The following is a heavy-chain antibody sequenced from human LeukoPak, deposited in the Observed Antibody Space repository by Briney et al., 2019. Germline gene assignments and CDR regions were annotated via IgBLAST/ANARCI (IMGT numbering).Heavy chain of an antibody. CDR2: ISGFTGAT. CDR1: GYTFTIYG. V-gene: IGHV1-18*01. CDR3: ARALPGAATAHNWFDP. J-gene: IGHJ5*02. Sequence: ASVKVSCKASGYTFTIYGMSWVRQAPGPRLEWMGWISGFTGATNSAQKFPGRLSMTIDTSTNTTYMDLRTVTSDATAIYYCARALPGAATAHNWFDPWGQGTLVTVSS. D-gene: IGHD1-26*01.